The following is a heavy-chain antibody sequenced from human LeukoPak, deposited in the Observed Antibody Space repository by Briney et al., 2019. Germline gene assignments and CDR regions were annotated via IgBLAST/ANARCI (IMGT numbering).Heavy chain of an antibody. D-gene: IGHD3-22*01. Sequence: EGSLRLSCAASGFTFSSYEMNWVRQAPGKGLEWVSYISSSGSTIYYADSVKGRFTISRDNAKNSLYLQMNSLRAEDTAVYYCARDWTYYYDSSGAWELYYYYGMDVWGQGTTVTVSS. CDR1: GFTFSSYE. CDR2: ISSSGSTI. CDR3: ARDWTYYYDSSGAWELYYYYGMDV. J-gene: IGHJ6*02. V-gene: IGHV3-48*03.